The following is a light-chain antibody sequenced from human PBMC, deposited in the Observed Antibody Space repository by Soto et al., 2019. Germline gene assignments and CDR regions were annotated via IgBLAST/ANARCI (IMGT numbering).Light chain of an antibody. Sequence: VRTQSPGTLSVSPGALATLSCRACQSVNSNVAWYQQQRGQAPRVLIFGASIRATGVPARFSGIASGTEFSLTSNSLQSEDFAVYDCQEYKTWPWTFGQGTKVDIK. CDR1: QSVNSN. J-gene: IGKJ1*01. CDR2: GAS. CDR3: QEYKTWPWT. V-gene: IGKV3-15*01.